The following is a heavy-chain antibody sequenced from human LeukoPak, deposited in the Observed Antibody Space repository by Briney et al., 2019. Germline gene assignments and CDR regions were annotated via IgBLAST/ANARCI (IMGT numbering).Heavy chain of an antibody. CDR3: ARDFWGAYRVDYFDY. CDR1: GFTFSSYE. CDR2: ISSSGNTK. D-gene: IGHD3-3*01. Sequence: GGSLRLSCAASGFTFSSYEMNWVRQAPGKGLEWVSYISSSGNTKYYADSVKGRFTISRDNAKNSLYLQMNSLRAEDTAVYYCARDFWGAYRVDYFDYWGQGTLVTVSS. V-gene: IGHV3-48*03. J-gene: IGHJ4*02.